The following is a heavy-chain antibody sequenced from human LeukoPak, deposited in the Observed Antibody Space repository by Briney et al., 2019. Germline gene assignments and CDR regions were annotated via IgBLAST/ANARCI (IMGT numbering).Heavy chain of an antibody. CDR3: ARGFRAAAGPLGDY. Sequence: PGGSLRLSCAASGFTFSSYAMYWVRQAPGKGLEWVAVIWYDGSNKYYADSVKGRFTISRDNSKNTLYLQMNSLRAEDTAVYYCARGFRAAAGPLGDYWGQGTLVTVSS. CDR2: IWYDGSNK. V-gene: IGHV3-33*08. J-gene: IGHJ4*02. CDR1: GFTFSSYA. D-gene: IGHD6-13*01.